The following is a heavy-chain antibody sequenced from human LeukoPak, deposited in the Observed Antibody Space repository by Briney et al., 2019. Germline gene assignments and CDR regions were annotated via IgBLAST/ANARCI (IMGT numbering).Heavy chain of an antibody. Sequence: SETLSLTCTVSGGSITTSSFYWSWIRQPPGKGLEWIGSIYYSGRTYYNPSLKSRLSMSVETSKSQFSLNLSSVSAADTAVYYCARDQVTIFGVENPLDPWGQGTLVTVSS. CDR3: ARDQVTIFGVENPLDP. J-gene: IGHJ5*02. CDR2: IYYSGRT. D-gene: IGHD3-3*01. V-gene: IGHV4-39*07. CDR1: GGSITTSSFY.